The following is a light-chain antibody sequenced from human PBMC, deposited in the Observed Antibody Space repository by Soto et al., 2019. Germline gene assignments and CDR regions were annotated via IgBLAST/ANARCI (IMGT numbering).Light chain of an antibody. CDR3: QQYNNWYT. J-gene: IGKJ2*01. Sequence: EIVMTQSPATLSVSPGERATLSCRASQSVSSNLAWYQQKPGQAPRLLIYDSSTRATGVPARFSGSGSGTEFPLTISRLQSEDFAVYYCQQYNNWYTFGQGTKLEI. CDR2: DSS. CDR1: QSVSSN. V-gene: IGKV3-15*01.